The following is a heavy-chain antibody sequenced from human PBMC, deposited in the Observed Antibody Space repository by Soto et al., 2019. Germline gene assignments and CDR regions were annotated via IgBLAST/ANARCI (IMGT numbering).Heavy chain of an antibody. CDR2: IYNSGIT. CDR3: GRAGAYDISWYYFDY. CDR1: GGSMSSYY. J-gene: IGHJ4*02. Sequence: SETLSLTCTVSGGSMSSYYWSWIRQPPGKGLEWIGYIYNSGITNYNPSLNSRVIISVDTSKNLFSLKLTSLTAADTAVYYCGRAGAYDISWYYFDYWGQETLVTVCS. V-gene: IGHV4-59*01. D-gene: IGHD6-13*01.